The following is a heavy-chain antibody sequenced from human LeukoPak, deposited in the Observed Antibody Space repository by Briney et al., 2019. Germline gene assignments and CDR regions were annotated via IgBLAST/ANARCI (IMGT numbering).Heavy chain of an antibody. J-gene: IGHJ4*02. CDR2: INPNSGGT. CDR3: ARARMVRGVIITEFDY. D-gene: IGHD3-10*01. V-gene: IGHV1-2*02. CDR1: GYTFTGYY. Sequence: WASVKVSCKASGYTFTGYYMHWVRQAPGQGLEWMGWINPNSGGTNYAQKFQGRVTMTRDTSISTAYMELSRLRSDDTAVYYCARARMVRGVIITEFDYWGQGTLVTVSS.